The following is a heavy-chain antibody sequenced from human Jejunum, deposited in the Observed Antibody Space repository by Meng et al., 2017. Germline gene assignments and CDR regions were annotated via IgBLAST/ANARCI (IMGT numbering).Heavy chain of an antibody. CDR1: GGTFSNYT. Sequence: QVQLVQSGAEVKKPGSSVKVSCKASGGTFSNYTISWVRQAPGQGLEWMGRVIPVLDMANYGQKFQDRVTITADKSTSTAYMELSSLRSEDTAVYYCARDQYGDYAFDYWGQGTLVTVSS. J-gene: IGHJ4*02. D-gene: IGHD4-17*01. CDR2: VIPVLDMA. V-gene: IGHV1-69*10. CDR3: ARDQYGDYAFDY.